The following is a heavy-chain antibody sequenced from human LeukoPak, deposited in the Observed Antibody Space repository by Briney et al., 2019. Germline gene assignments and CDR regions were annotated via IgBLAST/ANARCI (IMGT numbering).Heavy chain of an antibody. CDR3: ARVQTVYDSSGYYHPSAEYFQH. CDR1: GFTVSSNY. J-gene: IGHJ1*01. V-gene: IGHV3-66*02. CDR2: IYSGGST. Sequence: PGGSLRLSCAASGFTVSSNYMSWVRQAPGKGLEWASVIYSGGSTYYADSVKGRFTISRDNSKNTLYLQMNSLRAEDTAVYYCARVQTVYDSSGYYHPSAEYFQHWGQGTLVTVSS. D-gene: IGHD3-22*01.